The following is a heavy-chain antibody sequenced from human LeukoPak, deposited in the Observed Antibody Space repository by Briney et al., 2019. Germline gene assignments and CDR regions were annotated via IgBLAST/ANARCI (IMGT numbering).Heavy chain of an antibody. D-gene: IGHD2-15*01. Sequence: ASVKVSCKASGYTFTSYGISWVRQAPGQGLEWMGWISAYNGNTNYAQKLQGRVTMTTDTSTSTAYMELRSLRSDDTAVYYCASYDCSGGSCYRGYGMDVWGQGTTVTVCS. CDR3: ASYDCSGGSCYRGYGMDV. CDR2: ISAYNGNT. J-gene: IGHJ6*02. V-gene: IGHV1-18*01. CDR1: GYTFTSYG.